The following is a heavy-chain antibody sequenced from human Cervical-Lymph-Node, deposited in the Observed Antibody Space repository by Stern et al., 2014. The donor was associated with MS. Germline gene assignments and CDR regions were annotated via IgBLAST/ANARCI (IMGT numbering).Heavy chain of an antibody. J-gene: IGHJ4*02. D-gene: IGHD3-16*01. CDR2: IDTDGTIT. CDR3: TRDIGGAAGY. V-gene: IGHV3-74*01. Sequence: EVQLVESGGGSVQPGASLTLSCAASGFTFSGYWMHWVRQAPGKGLEWVSRIDTDGTITSYAGSVKGRFTISRDNAKNTLFLQMHSLRAEDTALYYCTRDIGGAAGYWGQGTLVTVSS. CDR1: GFTFSGYW.